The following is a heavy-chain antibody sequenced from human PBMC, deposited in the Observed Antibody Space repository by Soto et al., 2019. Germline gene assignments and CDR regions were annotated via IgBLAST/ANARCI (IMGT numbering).Heavy chain of an antibody. Sequence: ESLKISCKGSGYSFTSYWISWVRQMPGKGLEWMGRIDPSDSYTNYSPSFQGHVTISADKSISTAYLQWSSLKASETAMYYCARLYYYDSSGYYQGIIDYWGQGTLVTVSS. CDR1: GYSFTSYW. V-gene: IGHV5-10-1*01. D-gene: IGHD3-22*01. CDR2: IDPSDSYT. CDR3: ARLYYYDSSGYYQGIIDY. J-gene: IGHJ4*02.